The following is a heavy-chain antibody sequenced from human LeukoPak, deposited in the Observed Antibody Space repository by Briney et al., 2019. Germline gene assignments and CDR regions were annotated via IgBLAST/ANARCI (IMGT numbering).Heavy chain of an antibody. CDR2: IYYSGST. Sequence: SETLSLTCTVSGGSVSSGNYYWSWIRQPPGKGLEWIGYIYYSGSTNYSPSLKSRVTTSVDTSKNQISLRLSSVTAADTAVYYCARHQFYYSGMDVWGQGTTVTVSS. CDR1: GGSVSSGNYY. J-gene: IGHJ6*02. D-gene: IGHD5-24*01. CDR3: ARHQFYYSGMDV. V-gene: IGHV4-61*01.